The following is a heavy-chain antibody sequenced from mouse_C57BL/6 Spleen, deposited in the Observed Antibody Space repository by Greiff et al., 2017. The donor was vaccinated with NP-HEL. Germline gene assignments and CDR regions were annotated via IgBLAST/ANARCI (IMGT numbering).Heavy chain of an antibody. J-gene: IGHJ4*01. CDR1: GFTFSSYA. CDR2: ISDGGSYT. Sequence: DVKLVESGGGLVKPGGSLKLSCAASGFTFSSYAMSWVRQTPEKRLEWVATISDGGSYTYYPDNVKGRFTISRDNAKNNLYLQMSHLKSEDTAMYYCARVGDGSAMDYWGQGTSVTVSS. V-gene: IGHV5-4*03. CDR3: ARVGDGSAMDY.